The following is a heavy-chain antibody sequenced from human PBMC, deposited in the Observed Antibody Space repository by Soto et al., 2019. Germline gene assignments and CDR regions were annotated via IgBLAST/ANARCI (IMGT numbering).Heavy chain of an antibody. CDR3: AADPNSGSYHYYGMDV. CDR2: IVVGSGNT. J-gene: IGHJ6*02. Sequence: SVKVSCKASGFTFTSSAVQWVRQARGQRLEWIGWIVVGSGNTNYAQKFQERVTITRDMSTSTAYMELSSLRSEDTAVYYCAADPNSGSYHYYGMDVWGQGTSVTVSS. V-gene: IGHV1-58*01. D-gene: IGHD1-26*01. CDR1: GFTFTSSA.